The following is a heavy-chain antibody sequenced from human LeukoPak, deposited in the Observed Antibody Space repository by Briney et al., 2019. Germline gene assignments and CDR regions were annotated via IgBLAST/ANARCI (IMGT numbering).Heavy chain of an antibody. J-gene: IGHJ5*02. V-gene: IGHV3-23*01. CDR3: TKRPYYYDSSGYSRRWFDP. CDR2: ISGSGGRT. D-gene: IGHD3-22*01. CDR1: GFTFSIYA. Sequence: PGGSLRLSCAASGFTFSIYAMSWVRQAPGKGLEWVSSISGSGGRTYYADSVKGRFTISRDNSKNTLYLQMNSLRAEDTAVYYCTKRPYYYDSSGYSRRWFDPWGQGTLVTVSS.